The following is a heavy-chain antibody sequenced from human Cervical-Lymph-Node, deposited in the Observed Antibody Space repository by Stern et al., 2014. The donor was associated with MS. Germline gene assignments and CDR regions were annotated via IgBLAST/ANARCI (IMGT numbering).Heavy chain of an antibody. J-gene: IGHJ5*02. CDR3: ARGVVSNRAAATLHNLFDP. CDR1: GGTFSRSYA. Sequence: VQLVESGAEVKKPGSSVNVSCKASGGTFSRSYAITWMRQAPGQGLEWMGRNIPILGLPNYAQKFQGRVTITADTSTSTGYMELSSLRSEDTAVYYCARGVVSNRAAATLHNLFDPWGQGTLVTVSS. CDR2: NIPILGLP. V-gene: IGHV1-69*04. D-gene: IGHD2-15*01.